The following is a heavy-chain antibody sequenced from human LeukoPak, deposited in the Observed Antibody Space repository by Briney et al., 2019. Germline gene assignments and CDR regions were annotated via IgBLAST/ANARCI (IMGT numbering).Heavy chain of an antibody. Sequence: GGSLRLSCAASGFTFSTFRMDWVRQAPGKGLEWVAHIFSDGNNKYYADSVKGRFTISRDNSKNTLYLQMNSLRAEDTAVYYCARWVCSPTSCYYFDYWGQGTLVVVSS. CDR3: ARWVCSPTSCYYFDY. CDR1: GFTFSTFR. CDR2: IFSDGNNK. V-gene: IGHV3-30*12. D-gene: IGHD2-2*01. J-gene: IGHJ4*02.